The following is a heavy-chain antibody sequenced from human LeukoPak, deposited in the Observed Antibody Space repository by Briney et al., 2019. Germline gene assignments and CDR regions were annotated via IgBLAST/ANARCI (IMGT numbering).Heavy chain of an antibody. CDR1: GFTFSSYG. V-gene: IGHV3-30*18. CDR3: AKDRNGMATDYYYYYVMDV. J-gene: IGHJ6*02. Sequence: GGSLRLSCAVSGFTFSSYGMHWVRQAPGKGLEWVAVISFDGSNKYYADSVKGRFTISRDNSKNTLYLQMSSLRAEDTAVYYCAKDRNGMATDYYYYYVMDVWGQGTTVTVSS. CDR2: ISFDGSNK. D-gene: IGHD5-24*01.